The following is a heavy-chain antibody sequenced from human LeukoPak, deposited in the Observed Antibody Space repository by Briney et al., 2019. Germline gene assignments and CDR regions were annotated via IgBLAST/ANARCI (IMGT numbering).Heavy chain of an antibody. CDR1: GFTFSSYA. Sequence: GGSLRLSCAASGFTFSSYAMHWVRQAPGKGLEGVAVISYDGSNKYYADSVKGRFTISRDNSKNTLYLQMNSLRAEDTAIYYCAKELSSWGPSSDAFDIWGQGTMVTVSS. CDR2: ISYDGSNK. D-gene: IGHD3-16*01. J-gene: IGHJ3*02. CDR3: AKELSSWGPSSDAFDI. V-gene: IGHV3-30*18.